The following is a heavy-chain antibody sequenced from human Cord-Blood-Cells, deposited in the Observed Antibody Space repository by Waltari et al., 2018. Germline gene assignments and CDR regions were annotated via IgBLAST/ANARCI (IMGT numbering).Heavy chain of an antibody. Sequence: QVQLVQSGAEVKKPGASVKVSCKVSGYTLTALSMHWVRQAPGKGLKWMGGFDPEDGETIDAQKCQCRVTMTEDTSTDTAYIELSSLRSEDTAGDYCATDRGYSGYGSGFDYWGQGTLVTVSS. D-gene: IGHD5-12*01. V-gene: IGHV1-24*01. J-gene: IGHJ4*02. CDR1: GYTLTALS. CDR2: FDPEDGET. CDR3: ATDRGYSGYGSGFDY.